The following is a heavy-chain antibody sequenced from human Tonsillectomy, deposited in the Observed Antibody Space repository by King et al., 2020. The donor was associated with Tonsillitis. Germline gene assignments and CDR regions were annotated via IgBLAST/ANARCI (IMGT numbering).Heavy chain of an antibody. V-gene: IGHV3-23*04. CDR2: ISGSGGST. CDR3: AKNRAGSGTYFSSAFDI. D-gene: IGHD1-26*01. J-gene: IGHJ3*02. Sequence: VQLVESGGGLVQPGGSLRLSCEASGFTFSSYAMSWVRQAPGKGLEWVSAISGSGGSTSYADSVKGRFTISRANAKNTLYLQMNSLRAEDTALYYCAKNRAGSGTYFSSAFDIWGQGTVVTVSS. CDR1: GFTFSSYA.